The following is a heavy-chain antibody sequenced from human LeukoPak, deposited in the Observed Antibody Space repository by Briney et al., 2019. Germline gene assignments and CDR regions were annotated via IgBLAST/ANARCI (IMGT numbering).Heavy chain of an antibody. D-gene: IGHD4-4*01. J-gene: IGHJ5*02. CDR2: IYYSGST. V-gene: IGHV4-31*03. CDR3: ARRSNAWFDP. Sequence: PSQTLSLTCTVSGGSISSSGYSWSWIRQHPGKGLEWIGYIYYSGSTYYNPSLKSRVTISVDTSKNQFSLRLRSVTAADTAVYYCARRSNAWFDPWGQGTLVTVSS. CDR1: GGSISSSGYS.